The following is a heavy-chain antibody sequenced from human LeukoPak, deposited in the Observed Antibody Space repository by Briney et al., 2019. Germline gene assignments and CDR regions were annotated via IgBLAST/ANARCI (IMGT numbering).Heavy chain of an antibody. D-gene: IGHD5-18*01. CDR2: ISTSGSII. J-gene: IGHJ4*02. V-gene: IGHV3-48*03. CDR1: GFTFSDYE. Sequence: GGSLRLSCAASGFTFSDYEMNWVRQAPGKGLEWVSHISTSGSIIHYADSVEGRFTISRDNAKNSLYLQMNSLRAEDTALYYCAKDRDSYGYRPTFDYWGQGTLVTVSS. CDR3: AKDRDSYGYRPTFDY.